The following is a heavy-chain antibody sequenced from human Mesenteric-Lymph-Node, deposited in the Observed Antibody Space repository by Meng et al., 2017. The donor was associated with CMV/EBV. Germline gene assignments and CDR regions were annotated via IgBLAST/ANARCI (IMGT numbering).Heavy chain of an antibody. D-gene: IGHD3-3*01. CDR2: ISTTSAFI. CDR1: GFTFSDYN. V-gene: IGHV3-21*05. Sequence: GESLKISCAASGFTFSDYNVNWVRQAPGKGLEWISYISTTSAFIYYADSVKGRFTISRDNAENSLYLQMHSLRLGDTAVYYCARDQGGDDFWSGYNYYYYYGMDVWGQGTTVTVSS. J-gene: IGHJ6*02. CDR3: ARDQGGDDFWSGYNYYYYYGMDV.